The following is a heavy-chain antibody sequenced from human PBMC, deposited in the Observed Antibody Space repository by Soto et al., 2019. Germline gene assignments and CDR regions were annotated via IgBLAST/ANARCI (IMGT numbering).Heavy chain of an antibody. V-gene: IGHV1-69*01. Sequence: QAPGQGLEWMGGIIPIFGTANYAQKFQGRVTITADESTSTAYMELSSLRSEDTAVYYCATVVVVAATRGYYGMDVWGQGTTVTVSS. J-gene: IGHJ6*02. D-gene: IGHD2-15*01. CDR2: IIPIFGTA. CDR3: ATVVVVAATRGYYGMDV.